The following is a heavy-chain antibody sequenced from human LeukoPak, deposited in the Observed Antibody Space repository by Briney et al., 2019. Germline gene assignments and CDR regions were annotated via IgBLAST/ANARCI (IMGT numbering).Heavy chain of an antibody. V-gene: IGHV1-2*02. J-gene: IGHJ4*02. CDR2: INPYSGGT. CDR3: ARVVAMVRGVYFDS. CDR1: GYTFTAYY. Sequence: ASVKVSCKPSGYTFTAYYLHWVRQTPGQGLEWMGWINPYSGGTNYAQKFQGRVTMTRDTSISTAYMELSRLRSDDMAVYYCARVVAMVRGVYFDSWGQGTLVTVSS. D-gene: IGHD3-10*01.